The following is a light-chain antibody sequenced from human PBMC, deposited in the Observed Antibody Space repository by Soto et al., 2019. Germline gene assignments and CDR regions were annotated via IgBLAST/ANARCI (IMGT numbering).Light chain of an antibody. J-gene: IGKJ1*01. CDR1: QSVSTY. CDR2: DAS. CDR3: QHYNSYSEA. Sequence: EIVLTQSPFTLSLSPGDRATLSCRASQSVSTYLAWYQQKPGQAPRLLIYDASNRATGIPARFSGSGSGTEFTLTISSLQPDDFATYYCQHYNSYSEAFGQGTKVDIK. V-gene: IGKV3-11*01.